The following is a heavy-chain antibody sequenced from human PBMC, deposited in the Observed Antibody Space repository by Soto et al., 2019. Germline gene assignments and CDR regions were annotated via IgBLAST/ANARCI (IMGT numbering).Heavy chain of an antibody. CDR2: INPSGGST. CDR1: GYTFTSYY. D-gene: IGHD3-3*01. Sequence: GASVKGSCKASGYTFTSYYMHWVRQAPGQGLEWMGIINPSGGSTSYAQKFQGRVTMTRDASTSTVYMELSSLRSEDTAVYYCATDRLSGDLWMDAVLPGVYYYMDVWGKGTTVTV. J-gene: IGHJ6*03. CDR3: ATDRLSGDLWMDAVLPGVYYYMDV. V-gene: IGHV1-46*03.